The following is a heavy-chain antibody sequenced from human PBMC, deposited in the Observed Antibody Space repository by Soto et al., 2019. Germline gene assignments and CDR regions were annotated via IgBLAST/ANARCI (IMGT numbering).Heavy chain of an antibody. CDR3: ARDSITMVRGVIIKNYGMDV. CDR2: ISAYNGNT. CDR1: GYTFTSYG. D-gene: IGHD3-10*01. J-gene: IGHJ6*02. V-gene: IGHV1-18*01. Sequence: ASVKVSCKASGYTFTSYGISWVRQAPGQGLEWMGWISAYNGNTNYAQKLQGRVTMTTDTSTSTAYMELRGLRSDDTAVYYCARDSITMVRGVIIKNYGMDVWGQGTTVTVSS.